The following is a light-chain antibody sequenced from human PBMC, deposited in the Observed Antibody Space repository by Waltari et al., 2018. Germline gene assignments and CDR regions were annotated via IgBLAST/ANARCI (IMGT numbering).Light chain of an antibody. CDR3: QQHYSAPNT. J-gene: IGKJ2*01. Sequence: DIVMTQSPLSLPVTPGEPASISCRSSQSLLHSNGYNYLDWYLQKPGQSPKLLFNWASARESGVPARFSGSGSGTAFTLTISSLQAEDVAVYYCQQHYSAPNTFGQGTKLEIK. CDR2: WAS. CDR1: QSLLHSNGYNY. V-gene: IGKV2-28*01.